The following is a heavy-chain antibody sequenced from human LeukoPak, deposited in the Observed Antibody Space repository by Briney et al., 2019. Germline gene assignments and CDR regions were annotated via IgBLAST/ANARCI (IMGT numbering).Heavy chain of an antibody. CDR1: GFTFSSYC. J-gene: IGHJ4*02. CDR3: ARSQMRADYKRFDY. Sequence: PGGSLRLSCAASGFTFSSYCMSWVRQAPGKGLEWVANIKQDGSEKYYVDSVKGRFTISRDNSKNTLYLQVNSLRVEDTAIYYCARSQMRADYKRFDYWGQGNLVTVSS. V-gene: IGHV3-7*03. CDR2: IKQDGSEK. D-gene: IGHD4-11*01.